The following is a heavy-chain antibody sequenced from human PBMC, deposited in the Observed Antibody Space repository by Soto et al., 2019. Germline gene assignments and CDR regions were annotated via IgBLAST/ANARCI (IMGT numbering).Heavy chain of an antibody. V-gene: IGHV3-48*02. J-gene: IGHJ6*02. CDR2: ISSSSSTI. CDR1: GFTFSSYS. Sequence: EVQLVESGGGLVQPGGSLRLSCAASGFTFSSYSMNWVRQAPGKGLEWVSYISSSSSTIYYADSVKGRFTISRDNAKNSLYLQMNSLRDEDTAVYYCARARYCSGGSCYYVGAYYYYYYGMDVWGQGTTVTVSS. CDR3: ARARYCSGGSCYYVGAYYYYYYGMDV. D-gene: IGHD2-15*01.